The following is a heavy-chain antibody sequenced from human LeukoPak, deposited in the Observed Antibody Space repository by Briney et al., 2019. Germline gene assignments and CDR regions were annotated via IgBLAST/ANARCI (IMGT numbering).Heavy chain of an antibody. CDR3: ARVRYGDFSYYYYYGMDV. V-gene: IGHV1-69*04. CDR1: GGTFSSYA. Sequence: SVKVSCKASGGTFSSYAISWVRQAPAQGLEWMGRIIPILGIANYAQKFQGRVTISADKSTSTAYMELSSLRSEDTAVYYCARVRYGDFSYYYYYGMDVWGQGTTVTVSS. CDR2: IIPILGIA. J-gene: IGHJ6*02. D-gene: IGHD4-17*01.